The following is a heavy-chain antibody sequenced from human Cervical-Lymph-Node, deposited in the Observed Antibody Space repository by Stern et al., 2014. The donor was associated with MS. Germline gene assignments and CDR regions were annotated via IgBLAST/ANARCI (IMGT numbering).Heavy chain of an antibody. CDR2: ISGSGATT. CDR3: TKDRSVGGDCYSNWFDP. D-gene: IGHD2-21*02. CDR1: GFMFSTYA. V-gene: IGHV3-23*04. J-gene: IGHJ5*02. Sequence: EVQLVESGGGLVQPGGSLRLSCAISGFMFSTYAMNWVRQAPGKGLEWVSCISGSGATTDYADSVKGRFTISRANSKDTVYLQMNSLRAEDTAVYYCTKDRSVGGDCYSNWFDPWGQGTLVTVSP.